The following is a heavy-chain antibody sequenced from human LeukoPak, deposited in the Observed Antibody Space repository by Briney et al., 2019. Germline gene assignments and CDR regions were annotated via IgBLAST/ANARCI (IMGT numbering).Heavy chain of an antibody. J-gene: IGHJ4*02. CDR3: ARDPRNSGSYWGEWYFDY. Sequence: SQTLSLTCAISGDSVSSNSAAWNWIRQSPSRGLEWLGRTYYRSKWYNDYAVSVKSRITIYPDTSKNQFSLQLNSVTPEDTAVYYCARDPRNSGSYWGEWYFDYWGQGTLVTVSS. CDR2: TYYRSKWYN. V-gene: IGHV6-1*01. CDR1: GDSVSSNSAA. D-gene: IGHD1-26*01.